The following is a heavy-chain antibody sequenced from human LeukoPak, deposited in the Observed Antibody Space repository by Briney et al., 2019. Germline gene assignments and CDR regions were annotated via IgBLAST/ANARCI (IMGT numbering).Heavy chain of an antibody. V-gene: IGHV1-2*02. D-gene: IGHD2-21*02. CDR1: GYTFTGYY. J-gene: IGHJ6*02. Sequence: ASVKVSCKASGYTFTGYYMHWVRRAPGQGLEWMGWINPNSGGTNYAQKFQGRVTMTRDTSISTAYMELSRLRSDDTAVYYCARVDEHIVVVTAIRYYGMDVWGQGTTVTVSS. CDR3: ARVDEHIVVVTAIRYYGMDV. CDR2: INPNSGGT.